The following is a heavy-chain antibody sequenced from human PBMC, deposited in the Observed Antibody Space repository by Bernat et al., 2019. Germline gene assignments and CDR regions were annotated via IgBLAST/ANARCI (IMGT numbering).Heavy chain of an antibody. D-gene: IGHD3-10*01. CDR1: GYTFTSYG. CDR3: ALPPGSYQYYFDY. CDR2: ISAYNGNT. Sequence: QVQLVQSGAEVKKPGASVKVSCKASGYTFTSYGISWVRQAPGQGLEWMGWISAYNGNTNYSQKFQGRVTITRDTSASTAYMELSSLRSEDTAVYYCALPPGSYQYYFDYWGQGTLVTVSS. V-gene: IGHV1-18*01. J-gene: IGHJ4*02.